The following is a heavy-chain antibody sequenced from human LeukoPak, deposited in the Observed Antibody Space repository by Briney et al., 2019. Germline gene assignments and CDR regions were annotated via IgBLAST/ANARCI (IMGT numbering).Heavy chain of an antibody. CDR3: AKVDSVQLWLPVY. D-gene: IGHD5-18*01. Sequence: QPGGSLRLSCAASGFIFSSYAMSWVRQAPGKGLEWVSAISGSGGSTYYADSVKGRFTISRDNSKNTLYLQVNSLRAEDTAVYYCAKVDSVQLWLPVYWGQGTLVTVSS. CDR2: ISGSGGST. J-gene: IGHJ4*02. CDR1: GFIFSSYA. V-gene: IGHV3-23*01.